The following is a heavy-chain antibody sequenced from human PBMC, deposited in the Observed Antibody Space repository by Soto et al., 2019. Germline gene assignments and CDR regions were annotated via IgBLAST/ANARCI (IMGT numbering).Heavy chain of an antibody. CDR2: IDPSDSYT. V-gene: IGHV5-10-1*01. J-gene: IGHJ6*02. Sequence: PGESLKISCKGSGYSFTSYWISWVRQMPGKGLEWMGRIDPSDSYTNYSPSFQGHVTISADKSISTAYLQWSSLKASDTAMYYCARPQELLWFGEFANFAMDVWGQGTTVTVSS. D-gene: IGHD3-10*01. CDR3: ARPQELLWFGEFANFAMDV. CDR1: GYSFTSYW.